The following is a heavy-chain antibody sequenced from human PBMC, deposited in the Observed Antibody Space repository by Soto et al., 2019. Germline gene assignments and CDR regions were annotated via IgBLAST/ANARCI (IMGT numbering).Heavy chain of an antibody. D-gene: IGHD2-21*01. CDR1: GYTFIHYY. CDR3: GRSLLQGDF. J-gene: IGHJ4*02. CDR2: INPNGGST. Sequence: QVQLVQSGAEVKKPGASVKISCKASGYTFIHYYIHWVRQAPGQGLEWMAIINPNGGSTNYAQNFQGRVTVTSGTSTTTVSMELKSLESDVTAVYFCGRSLLQGDFWGQGTLVTVSS. V-gene: IGHV1-46*01.